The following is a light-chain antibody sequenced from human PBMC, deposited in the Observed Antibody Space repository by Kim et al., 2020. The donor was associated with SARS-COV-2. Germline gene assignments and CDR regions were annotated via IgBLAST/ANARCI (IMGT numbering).Light chain of an antibody. CDR1: QSVSTY. CDR3: QQSYSMPLT. Sequence: DIQMTQSQSSLSASVRDRVTITCRASQSVSTYLNWFQQRPGKAPKLLIYSASTLQTGVSARFSGTGSGTEFTLTISSLQPEDFATYYCQQSYSMPLTFGLGTKVDIK. CDR2: SAS. V-gene: IGKV1-39*01. J-gene: IGKJ1*01.